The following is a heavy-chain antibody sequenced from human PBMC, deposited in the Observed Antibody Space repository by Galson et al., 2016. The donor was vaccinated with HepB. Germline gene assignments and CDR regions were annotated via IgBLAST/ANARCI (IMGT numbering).Heavy chain of an antibody. CDR2: IYYSGNT. Sequence: ETLSLTCIVSGGSVSSGDYYWNWIRQPPGKGPEWIAYIYYSGNTNYNPSLKDRLSISADKANNQFSLKLNSVTAADTAIYFCARLGAALDSWGQGTLVSVSS. J-gene: IGHJ4*02. CDR3: ARLGAALDS. D-gene: IGHD1-26*01. V-gene: IGHV4-61*08. CDR1: GGSVSSGDYY.